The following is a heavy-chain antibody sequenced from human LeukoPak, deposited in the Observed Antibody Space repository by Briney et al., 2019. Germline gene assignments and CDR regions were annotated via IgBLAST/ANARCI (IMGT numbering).Heavy chain of an antibody. J-gene: IGHJ4*02. Sequence: ASVKVSCKASGYTLTGYYMHWVRQAPGQGLEWMGWINPNSGGTNYAQKFQGRVTMTRDTSISTAYMELSRLRSDDTAVYYCARDDCSGGSCYDYFDYWGQGTLVTVSS. CDR2: INPNSGGT. CDR3: ARDDCSGGSCYDYFDY. CDR1: GYTLTGYY. V-gene: IGHV1-2*02. D-gene: IGHD2-15*01.